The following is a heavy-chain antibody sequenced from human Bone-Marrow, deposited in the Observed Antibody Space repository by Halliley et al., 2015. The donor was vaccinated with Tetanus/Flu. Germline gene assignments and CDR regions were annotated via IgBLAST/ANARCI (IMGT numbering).Heavy chain of an antibody. CDR2: IYGGGRT. Sequence: IYGGGRTNYVDSVKGRFTISRDYSRNTLYLQLSSLRAEDTAVYFCARDRGFSMPLNYYSGVDVWGQGTTVTVSS. D-gene: IGHD3-10*01. J-gene: IGHJ6*02. V-gene: IGHV3-53*01. CDR3: ARDRGFSMPLNYYSGVDV.